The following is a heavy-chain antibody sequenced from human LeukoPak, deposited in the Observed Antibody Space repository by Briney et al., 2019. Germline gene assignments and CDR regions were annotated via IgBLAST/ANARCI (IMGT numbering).Heavy chain of an antibody. Sequence: PGGSLRLSCAASGFTFSRYEMNWVREAPGKGLEWVSYISSSGSTIYYAEPVKGRFTISRDNANSSLYRQMKSLRAEDTAVCYCARDRRASDSSGYRGMDVWGQETTLTLSS. D-gene: IGHD3-22*01. CDR3: ARDRRASDSSGYRGMDV. CDR2: ISSSGSTI. J-gene: IGHJ6*02. CDR1: GFTFSRYE. V-gene: IGHV3-48*03.